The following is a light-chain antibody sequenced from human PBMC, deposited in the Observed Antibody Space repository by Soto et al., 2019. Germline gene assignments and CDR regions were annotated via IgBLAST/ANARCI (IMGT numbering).Light chain of an antibody. CDR2: LNSDGSH. CDR1: SGHSSYA. CDR3: QTWAIGIRV. J-gene: IGLJ3*02. V-gene: IGLV4-69*01. Sequence: QLVLTQSPSASASLGASVKLTCTLSSGHSSYAIAWHQQQPEKGPRYLMKLNSDGSHTKGDGIPDRFSGSSSGAERYLTISSLQSEDEADYYCQTWAIGIRVFGGGTKLTVL.